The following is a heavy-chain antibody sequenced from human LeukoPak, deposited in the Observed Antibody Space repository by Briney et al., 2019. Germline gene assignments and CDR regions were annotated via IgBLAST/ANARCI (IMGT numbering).Heavy chain of an antibody. V-gene: IGHV1-69*13. CDR1: GGTFSSYA. Sequence: SVKVSCKASGGTFSSYAISWVRQAPGQGLEWMGGIIPIFGTANYAQKFQGRVTITADESTSTAYMELSSLRSEDTAVYYCARDWGDIGVVPAATTRYNWFDPWGQGTLVTVSS. D-gene: IGHD2-2*01. J-gene: IGHJ5*02. CDR3: ARDWGDIGVVPAATTRYNWFDP. CDR2: IIPIFGTA.